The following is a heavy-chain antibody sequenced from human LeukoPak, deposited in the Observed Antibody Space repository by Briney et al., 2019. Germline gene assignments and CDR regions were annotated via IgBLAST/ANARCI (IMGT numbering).Heavy chain of an antibody. Sequence: PGGSLRLSCAASGFTFSTYAMSWVRQAPGKGLEWVSAISGSGDNTYYADSVKGRFTISRDNSKNTLYLQMNSLRAEDTAVYYCARGPSGYHNTGGQGTLVTVSS. CDR2: ISGSGDNT. CDR1: GFTFSTYA. CDR3: ARGPSGYHNT. J-gene: IGHJ4*02. V-gene: IGHV3-23*01. D-gene: IGHD5-12*01.